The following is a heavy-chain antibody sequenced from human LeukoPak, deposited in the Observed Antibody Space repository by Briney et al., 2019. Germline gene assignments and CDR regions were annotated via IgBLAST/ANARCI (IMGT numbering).Heavy chain of an antibody. V-gene: IGHV4-34*01. CDR2: INHSGST. CDR3: ARSYYFDY. CDR1: GGSFSGYY. Sequence: SETLSLSCAVYGGSFSGYYWSWIRQPPGKGLEWIGEINHSGSTNYNPSLKSRVTISVDTSKNQFSLKLSSVTAADTAVYYCARSYYFDYWGQGTLVTVSS. J-gene: IGHJ4*02.